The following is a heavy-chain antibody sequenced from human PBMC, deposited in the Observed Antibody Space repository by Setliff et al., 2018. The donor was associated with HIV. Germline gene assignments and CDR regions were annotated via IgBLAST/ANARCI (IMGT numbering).Heavy chain of an antibody. CDR3: ARSWGSGSYPY. J-gene: IGHJ4*02. CDR1: GGSFSGYY. Sequence: SETLSLTCAVYGGSFSGYYWSWIRQPPGKGLEWIGEINHSGSTSYNPSLKSRVTISVDTSKNQFSLKLTSVTAADTAVYYCARSWGSGSYPYWGQGTQVTVSS. CDR2: INHSGST. D-gene: IGHD3-10*01. V-gene: IGHV4-34*01.